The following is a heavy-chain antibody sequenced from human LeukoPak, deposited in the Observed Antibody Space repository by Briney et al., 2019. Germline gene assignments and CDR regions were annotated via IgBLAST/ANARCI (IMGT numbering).Heavy chain of an antibody. CDR2: VYHSGST. D-gene: IGHD1-1*01. Sequence: PSETLSLTCSVSGGSISSYYWSWIRQPPGKGLEWIGSVYHSGSTNYNPSLKSRVTMSVDTSKNQFSLKLSSVTAADTAVYYCARGLAGTSNWFDPWGQGTLVTVSS. V-gene: IGHV4-59*08. CDR1: GGSISSYY. CDR3: ARGLAGTSNWFDP. J-gene: IGHJ5*02.